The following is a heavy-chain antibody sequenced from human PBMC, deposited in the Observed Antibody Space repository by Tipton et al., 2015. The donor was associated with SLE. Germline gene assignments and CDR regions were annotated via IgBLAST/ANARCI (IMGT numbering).Heavy chain of an antibody. CDR3: ARNLRQLVPNSQNY. CDR1: GFTFSSYE. Sequence: GSLRLSCAASGFTFSSYEMNWVRQAPGKGLEWVSAIGVSASNTDYADSVKGRFTISRDNAKNSLYLQMNSLRAEDTAVYYCARNLRQLVPNSQNYWGQGTLVTVSS. V-gene: IGHV3-48*03. D-gene: IGHD6-6*01. J-gene: IGHJ4*02. CDR2: IGVSASNT.